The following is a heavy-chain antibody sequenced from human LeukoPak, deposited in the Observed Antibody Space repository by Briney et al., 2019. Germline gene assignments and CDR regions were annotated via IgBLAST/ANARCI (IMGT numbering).Heavy chain of an antibody. CDR1: GYTFTGYY. CDR2: INPNIGAT. V-gene: IGHV1-2*02. Sequence: ASVKVSCKPSGYTFTGYYLHWVRQAPGQALEWMGWINPNIGATMYAEKFQGRVTMTRDTSISTAYMELSSLRSDDTALYYCARDRVGSGWPRPYYFERWGQGTLVTVSS. D-gene: IGHD6-19*01. CDR3: ARDRVGSGWPRPYYFER. J-gene: IGHJ4*02.